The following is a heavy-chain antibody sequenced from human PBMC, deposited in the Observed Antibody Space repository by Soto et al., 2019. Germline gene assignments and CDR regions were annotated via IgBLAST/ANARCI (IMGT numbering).Heavy chain of an antibody. CDR3: AREGDDYCSGTRCFHYYGLDV. V-gene: IGHV3-33*05. J-gene: IGHJ6*02. D-gene: IGHD2-15*01. Sequence: QVQLVESGGGVVQPGTSLRLSCTASGFTFNSYGIHWVRQAPGKGLEWLALIEYNAKNRFYADSVKDRFSISRDNSSNTVYLQVNGLRAEDTAVYYCAREGDDYCSGTRCFHYYGLDVWGQGTTVIVSS. CDR1: GFTFNSYG. CDR2: IEYNAKNR.